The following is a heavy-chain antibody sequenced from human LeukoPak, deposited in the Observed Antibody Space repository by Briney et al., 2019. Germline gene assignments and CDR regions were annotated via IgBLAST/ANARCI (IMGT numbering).Heavy chain of an antibody. V-gene: IGHV4-39*07. CDR3: AREGSAYWSFDP. D-gene: IGHD2-15*01. Sequence: SETLSLTCTVSGGSISSSSYYWGWIRQPPGKGLEWIGSIYYSGSTYYNPSLKSRVTISVDTSKNQFSLKLSSVTAADTAVYYCAREGSAYWSFDPWGQGTLVTVSS. J-gene: IGHJ5*02. CDR2: IYYSGST. CDR1: GGSISSSSYY.